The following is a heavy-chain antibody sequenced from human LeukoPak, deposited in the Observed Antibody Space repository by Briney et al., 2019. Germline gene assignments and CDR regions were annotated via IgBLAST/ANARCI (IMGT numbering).Heavy chain of an antibody. CDR1: GFAFGSYA. CDR2: FSGSGMFT. J-gene: IGHJ3*01. V-gene: IGHV3-23*01. Sequence: GGSLRLSCAPSGFAFGSYAMSWVRQAPGKGLEWVSSFSGSGMFTYYADSVKGRFTISRDNSKNTLYLQMSSLRAEDTATFYCAKFYYDSSGRGNDAFDVWGQGTMVTVSS. CDR3: AKFYYDSSGRGNDAFDV. D-gene: IGHD3-22*01.